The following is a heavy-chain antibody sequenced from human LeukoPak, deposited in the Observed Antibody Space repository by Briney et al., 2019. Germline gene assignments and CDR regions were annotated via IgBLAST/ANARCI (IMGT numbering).Heavy chain of an antibody. CDR3: ARLEITYYYGSGSSNRAEYFQH. J-gene: IGHJ1*01. CDR2: IYYSGGT. Sequence: SETLSLTCTVSGGSISSYYWSWIRQPPGKGQEWIGYIYYSGGTNYNPSLKSRVTISVDTSKNQFSLKLSSVTAADTAVYYCARLEITYYYGSGSSNRAEYFQHWGQGTLVTVSS. CDR1: GGSISSYY. V-gene: IGHV4-59*01. D-gene: IGHD3-10*01.